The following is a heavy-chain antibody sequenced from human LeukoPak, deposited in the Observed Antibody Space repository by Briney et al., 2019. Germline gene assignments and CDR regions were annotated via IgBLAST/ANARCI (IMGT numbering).Heavy chain of an antibody. CDR1: GFSISGYW. V-gene: IGHV3-74*03. CDR2: INGDGSII. J-gene: IGHJ5*02. D-gene: IGHD3-10*01. CDR3: ARGGSRFDP. Sequence: PGGSLRLSCAASGFSISGYWMHWVRQAPGKGLVWVSHINGDGSIITYADSVKGRFTISRDNAENSLYLQMTGLRAEDTAVYYCARGGSRFDPWGQGTLVTVAS.